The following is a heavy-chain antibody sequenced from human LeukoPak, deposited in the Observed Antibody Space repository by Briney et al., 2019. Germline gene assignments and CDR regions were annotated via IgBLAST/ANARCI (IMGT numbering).Heavy chain of an antibody. CDR1: GYTFTSYA. Sequence: ASVKVSCKDSGYTFTSYAMHWVRQAPGQRLERMGWINAGNGNTKYSQKCQGRVTITRDTSASTAYMELSSLRSEDTAVYYCAIPEVAAAGSFDYWGQGTLVTVSS. D-gene: IGHD6-13*01. CDR2: INAGNGNT. CDR3: AIPEVAAAGSFDY. J-gene: IGHJ4*02. V-gene: IGHV1-3*01.